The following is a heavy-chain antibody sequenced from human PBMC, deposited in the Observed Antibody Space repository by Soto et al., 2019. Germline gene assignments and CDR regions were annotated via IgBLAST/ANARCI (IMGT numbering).Heavy chain of an antibody. Sequence: QVQLVQSGGEVKKPGASVKVSCKTSGYSFTTYGITWVRQAPGQGLQWVGFISPYNGDTNYAQTLHDRVTMTTDTSTSRAHLELRGLRPDDTAIYYCVRDPNWAYGVRAFDIWGQGTMVIVPS. V-gene: IGHV1-18*01. CDR1: GYSFTTYG. CDR3: VRDPNWAYGVRAFDI. J-gene: IGHJ3*02. CDR2: ISPYNGDT. D-gene: IGHD7-27*01.